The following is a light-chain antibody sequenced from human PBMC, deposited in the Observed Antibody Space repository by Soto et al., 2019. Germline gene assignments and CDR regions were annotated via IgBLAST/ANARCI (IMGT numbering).Light chain of an antibody. Sequence: EVVLTQSPGTLSLSPGERATLSSRASQSVSSSYLAWYRQKPGQAPRLLIYGASSRATGIPDRFTGSGSGTDFTLTISRLEPEDFALYYCQQYGSSPLTFGGGTKVEIK. V-gene: IGKV3-20*01. CDR1: QSVSSSY. CDR2: GAS. CDR3: QQYGSSPLT. J-gene: IGKJ4*01.